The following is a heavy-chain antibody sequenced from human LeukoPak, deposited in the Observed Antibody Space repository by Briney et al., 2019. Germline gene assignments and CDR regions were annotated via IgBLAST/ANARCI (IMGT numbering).Heavy chain of an antibody. J-gene: IGHJ4*02. D-gene: IGHD6-19*01. CDR3: ARLPRPGIAVAGSFDY. CDR2: IYYSGST. Sequence: SETLSRACTVSGGSISSYYWSWLRQPPGQGLEWIGYIYYSGSTNYNPSLESRVTISVDTSKNQFSLKLSSVTAADTAVYYGARLPRPGIAVAGSFDYWGQGTLVTVSS. V-gene: IGHV4-59*08. CDR1: GGSISSYY.